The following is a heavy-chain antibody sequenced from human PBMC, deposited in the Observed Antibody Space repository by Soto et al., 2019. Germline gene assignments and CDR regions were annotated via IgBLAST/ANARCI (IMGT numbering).Heavy chain of an antibody. D-gene: IGHD3-3*01. Sequence: SETLSLTCAVYGGSFSGYYWSWIRQPPGKGLEWIGEINHSGSTNYNPSLKSRVTISVDTSKNQFSLKLSSVTAADTAVYYCARGKKLRFLEWLPSSAYYFDYWVQGTLVTVSS. J-gene: IGHJ4*02. V-gene: IGHV4-34*01. CDR3: ARGKKLRFLEWLPSSAYYFDY. CDR1: GGSFSGYY. CDR2: INHSGST.